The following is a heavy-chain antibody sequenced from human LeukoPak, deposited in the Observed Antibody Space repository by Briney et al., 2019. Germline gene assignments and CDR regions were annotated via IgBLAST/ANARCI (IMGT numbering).Heavy chain of an antibody. CDR3: AREIGYYFDSDDSRLRGRLDV. J-gene: IGHJ6*04. D-gene: IGHD3-22*01. CDR2: IYPGGIT. V-gene: IGHV3-53*01. Sequence: GGSLRLSCAASGFSVSSNYMNWVRQAPGRGLEWVSVIYPGGITKYADSVKGRFTVSRDTVKNTVYLQMNNLRAEDTALYYCAREIGYYFDSDDSRLRGRLDVWGKGTTVTVSS. CDR1: GFSVSSNY.